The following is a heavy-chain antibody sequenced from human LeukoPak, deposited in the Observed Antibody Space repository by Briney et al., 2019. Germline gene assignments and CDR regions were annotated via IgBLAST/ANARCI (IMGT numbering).Heavy chain of an antibody. J-gene: IGHJ5*02. V-gene: IGHV1-69*04. D-gene: IGHD3-22*01. CDR2: IIPILGIA. CDR1: GGTFSSYA. Sequence: GASVKVSCKASGGTFSSYAISWVRQAPGQGLEWMGRIIPILGIANYAQKFQGRVTMTRDTSISTAYMELSRLRSDDTAVYYCARDSYDSSGYYYLWGQGTLVTVSS. CDR3: ARDSYDSSGYYYL.